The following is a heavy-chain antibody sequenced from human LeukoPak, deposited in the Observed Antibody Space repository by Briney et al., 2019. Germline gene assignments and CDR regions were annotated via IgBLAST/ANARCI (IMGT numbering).Heavy chain of an antibody. CDR3: ARQHGYYYDSSGFDY. Sequence: PSETLSLTCTVSGVSSSNFHWMWMRQPPGRGRVWIGYTYYSGSTNYNPSLKSRVTISVDTSKNQFSLKLSSVTAADTAVYYCARQHGYYYDSSGFDYWGQGTLVTVSS. V-gene: IGHV4-59*08. CDR2: TYYSGST. CDR1: GVSSSNFH. J-gene: IGHJ4*02. D-gene: IGHD3-22*01.